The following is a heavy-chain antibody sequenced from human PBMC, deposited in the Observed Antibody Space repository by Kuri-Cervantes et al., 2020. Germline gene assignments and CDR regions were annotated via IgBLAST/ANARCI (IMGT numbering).Heavy chain of an antibody. D-gene: IGHD4-23*01. CDR1: GFTFDDYA. CDR2: ISWNSGSI. CDR3: ARAPPAGGKDRGVDY. Sequence: GGSLRLSCAASGFTFDDYAMHWVRQAPGKGLEWVSGISWNSGSIYYADSVEGRFTISRDNAKNSLYLQMNSLRAEDTAVYYCARAPPAGGKDRGVDYWGQGTLVTVSS. J-gene: IGHJ4*02. V-gene: IGHV3-9*01.